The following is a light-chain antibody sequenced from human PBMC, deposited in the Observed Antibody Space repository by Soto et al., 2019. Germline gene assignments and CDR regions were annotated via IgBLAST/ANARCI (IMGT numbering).Light chain of an antibody. CDR1: QSISNY. V-gene: IGKV3-11*01. CDR2: DSS. Sequence: IVLTQSPATLSLSPGERVTLSCRASQSISNYLACYQQKHGQAPRLLLYDSSNRATGIPARFSGSGSGTDFTLTISSLEQDDVVVYYCQQRNSWPVTFGQGTQLEIK. CDR3: QQRNSWPVT. J-gene: IGKJ5*01.